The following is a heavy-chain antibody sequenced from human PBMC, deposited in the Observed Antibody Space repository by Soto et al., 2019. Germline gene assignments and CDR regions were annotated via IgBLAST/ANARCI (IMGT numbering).Heavy chain of an antibody. J-gene: IGHJ4*02. CDR2: ISYDGSNT. D-gene: IGHD1-26*01. CDR1: GFTFSSYG. V-gene: IGHV3-30*18. Sequence: QVQLVESGGGVVQPGRSLRLSCVASGFTFSSYGMHWVRQAPGKGLEWVAIISYDGSNTYYADSVKGRFTISRDNSKNTLYLQMNSLRAEDTSVYYCAKERGLSGSYYNSCSYYFDYWGQGTLVTVSS. CDR3: AKERGLSGSYYNSCSYYFDY.